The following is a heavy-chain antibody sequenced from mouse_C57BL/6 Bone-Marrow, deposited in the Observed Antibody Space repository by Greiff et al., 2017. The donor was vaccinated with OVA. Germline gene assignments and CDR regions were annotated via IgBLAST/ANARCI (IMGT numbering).Heavy chain of an antibody. CDR2: IDPENGDT. CDR3: TTSYYGSSPAFDY. Sequence: EVKVVESGAELVRPGASVKLSCTASGFNIKDDYMHWVKQRPEQGLEWIGWIDPENGDTEYASKFQGKATITADTSSNTAYLQLSSLTSEDTAVYYCTTSYYGSSPAFDYWGQGTTLTVSS. J-gene: IGHJ2*01. V-gene: IGHV14-4*01. D-gene: IGHD1-1*01. CDR1: GFNIKDDY.